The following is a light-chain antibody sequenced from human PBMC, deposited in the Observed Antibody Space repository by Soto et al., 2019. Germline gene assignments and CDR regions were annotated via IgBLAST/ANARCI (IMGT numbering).Light chain of an antibody. CDR1: RSVGSN. J-gene: IGKJ5*01. CDR2: GTS. V-gene: IGKV3-15*01. CDR3: QQYNRWPPIT. Sequence: ETVMTQSPDTLSVSPGERATLSCRASRSVGSNLAWYQQKPGQAPRLLIYGTSIRATGVPARFSGSGSGTDFSLTISSLQSEDFAVYYCQQYNRWPPITFGQGTRLEIK.